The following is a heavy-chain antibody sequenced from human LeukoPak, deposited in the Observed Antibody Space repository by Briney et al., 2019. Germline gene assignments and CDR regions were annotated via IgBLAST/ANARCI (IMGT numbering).Heavy chain of an antibody. CDR2: ISNSGGST. CDR1: GFTFSSYG. Sequence: GGSMRLSCAASGFTFSSYGMSWVRQAPGKGLEWVSSISNSGGSTYHADSVKGRFTISRDNSKNTLYLQMNSLRAEDTAVYYCARVVTASTGAFDYWGQGTLVTVSS. V-gene: IGHV3-23*01. D-gene: IGHD2-21*02. CDR3: ARVVTASTGAFDY. J-gene: IGHJ4*02.